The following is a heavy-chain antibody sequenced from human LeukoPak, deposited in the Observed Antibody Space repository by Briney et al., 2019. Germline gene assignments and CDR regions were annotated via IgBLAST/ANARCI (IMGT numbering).Heavy chain of an antibody. Sequence: PGGSLRLSCAVSGFPFSSYEMNWVRQAPGKGLEWVSYISSSGSAMYYADSVKGRFTISRDNDRNSLYLQMNSLRAEDTAVYYCARDWLCFDSSGYFKLFDIWGQGTVVTVSS. CDR1: GFPFSSYE. J-gene: IGHJ4*02. V-gene: IGHV3-48*03. CDR2: ISSSGSAM. CDR3: ARDWLCFDSSGYFKLFDI. D-gene: IGHD3-22*01.